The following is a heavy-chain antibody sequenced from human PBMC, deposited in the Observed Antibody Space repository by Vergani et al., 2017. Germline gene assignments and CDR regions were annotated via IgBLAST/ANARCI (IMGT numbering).Heavy chain of an antibody. V-gene: IGHV5-51*03. J-gene: IGHJ5*02. Sequence: EVQLVQSGAEVKKPGESLKISCKGSGYSFTSYWIGWVRQMPGKGLEWMGIIYPGDSDTRYSPSFQGQVTISPDKSISTAYLQWSSLKASDTAMYYCARLGSSTSCCDDYSNSPTFSNWFDPWGQGTLVTVSS. D-gene: IGHD2-2*01. CDR3: ARLGSSTSCCDDYSNSPTFSNWFDP. CDR2: IYPGDSDT. CDR1: GYSFTSYW.